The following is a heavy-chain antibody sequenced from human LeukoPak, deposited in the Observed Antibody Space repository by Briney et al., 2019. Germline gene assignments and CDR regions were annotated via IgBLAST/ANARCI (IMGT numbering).Heavy chain of an antibody. D-gene: IGHD1-26*01. CDR2: ISSSGSTI. CDR3: ARGQDRLRWELPHFDY. J-gene: IGHJ4*02. CDR1: GFTFSSYE. Sequence: GGSLRLSCAASGFTFSSYEMNWVRQAPGKGLEWVSYISSSGSTIYYADSVKGRFTISRDNAKNSLYLQMNSLRAEDTAVYYCARGQDRLRWELPHFDYWGQGTLVTVSS. V-gene: IGHV3-48*03.